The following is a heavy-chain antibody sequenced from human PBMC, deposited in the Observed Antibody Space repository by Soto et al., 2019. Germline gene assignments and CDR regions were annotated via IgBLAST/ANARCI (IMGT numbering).Heavy chain of an antibody. CDR3: AKDLGDSSADDGADY. D-gene: IGHD6-25*01. CDR1: GFTFSTYD. CDR2: ISSDGSNE. Sequence: QVQLVESGGGVVQPGRSLRLSCAASGFTFSTYDMHWVRQAPGKGLEWVAVISSDGSNEYYEDSVKGRFTISRDNSKNSLYVQMNSMRAEDTAVYYCAKDLGDSSADDGADYWGQGTLVTVSS. J-gene: IGHJ4*02. V-gene: IGHV3-30*18.